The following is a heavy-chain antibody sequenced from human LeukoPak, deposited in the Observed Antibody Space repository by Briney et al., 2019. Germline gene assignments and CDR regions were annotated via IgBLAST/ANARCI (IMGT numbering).Heavy chain of an antibody. CDR2: IYSGGST. V-gene: IGHV3-66*01. Sequence: GGSLRRSCAASGFTVSSNYMSWVRQAPGKGLEWVSVIYSGGSTYYADSVKGRFTISRDNSKNTLYLQMNSLRAEDTAVYYCAREYSSSWYRGHDAFDIWGQGSMVTVSS. D-gene: IGHD6-13*01. CDR1: GFTVSSNY. J-gene: IGHJ3*02. CDR3: AREYSSSWYRGHDAFDI.